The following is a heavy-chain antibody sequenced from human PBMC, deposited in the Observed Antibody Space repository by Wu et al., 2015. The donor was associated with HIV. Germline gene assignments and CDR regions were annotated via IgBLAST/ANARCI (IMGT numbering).Heavy chain of an antibody. Sequence: QVQLVQSGAEVKKPGASVKVSCKASGYTFTRYYMHWVRQAPGQGLEWMGRITPMFGTPDYARKFRGRVKITADESSTTSHIEVFSLGREDTATYFCTRRQQLLDQWGQGTLISVSS. V-gene: IGHV1-69*18. D-gene: IGHD5-24*01. CDR1: GYTFTRYY. CDR3: TRRQQLLDQ. CDR2: ITPMFGTP. J-gene: IGHJ4*02.